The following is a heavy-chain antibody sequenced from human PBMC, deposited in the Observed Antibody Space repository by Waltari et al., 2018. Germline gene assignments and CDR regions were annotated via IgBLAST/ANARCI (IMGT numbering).Heavy chain of an antibody. CDR1: GGTLRSYT. CDR3: ARSGEMKGPVDY. CDR2: IIPSLGIS. D-gene: IGHD3-10*01. Sequence: QVQLVQSGAEVKKPGSSVKVSCKASGGTLRSYTVTWVRQAPGQGLEWMGSIIPSLGISKYAQSLQARLTITVDQSTNTGYMELKSLRPEDTGVYYCARSGEMKGPVDYWGQGTLVTVSS. J-gene: IGHJ4*02. V-gene: IGHV1-69*02.